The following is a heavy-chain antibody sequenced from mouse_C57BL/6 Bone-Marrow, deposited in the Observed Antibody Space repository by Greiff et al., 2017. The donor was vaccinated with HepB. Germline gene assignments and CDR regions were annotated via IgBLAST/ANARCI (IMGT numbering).Heavy chain of an antibody. J-gene: IGHJ4*01. D-gene: IGHD4-1*02. CDR2: IYPRSGNT. V-gene: IGHV1-81*01. Sequence: VQRVESGAELARPGASVKLSCKASGYTFTSYGISWVKQRTGQGLEWIGEIYPRSGNTYYNEKFKGKATLTADKSSSTAYMELRSLTSEDSAVYFCARSGPTTGYAMDYWGQGTSVTVSS. CDR3: ARSGPTTGYAMDY. CDR1: GYTFTSYG.